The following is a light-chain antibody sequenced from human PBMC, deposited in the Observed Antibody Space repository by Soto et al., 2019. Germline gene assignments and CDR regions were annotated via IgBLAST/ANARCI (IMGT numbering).Light chain of an antibody. CDR2: DIN. J-gene: IGLJ1*01. CDR1: SSDVGNYIF. Sequence: QSMLTQPASVSGSPGQSITISCTGTSSDVGNYIFVSWYRQHPGKAPKLMIYDINNRPSGVSNRFSGSKSGNTASLTISGLQAEDEADYYCVSYTTSASYVFGTGTKVTV. V-gene: IGLV2-14*01. CDR3: VSYTTSASYV.